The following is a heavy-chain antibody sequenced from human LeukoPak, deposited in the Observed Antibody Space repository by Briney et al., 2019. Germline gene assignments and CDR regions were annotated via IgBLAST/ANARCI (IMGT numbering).Heavy chain of an antibody. V-gene: IGHV3-48*02. D-gene: IGHD6-19*01. CDR3: VAGTELVY. J-gene: IGHJ4*02. CDR1: GFTFSNYG. CDR2: VCSTTTIT. Sequence: GRSLRLSCAASGFTFSNYGIHWVRQAPGKGLEWMSYVCSTTTITYYADSVKGRFTISRDNAKNSLYLQMNSLRDEATAVYYCVAGTELVYWGQGTLVTVSS.